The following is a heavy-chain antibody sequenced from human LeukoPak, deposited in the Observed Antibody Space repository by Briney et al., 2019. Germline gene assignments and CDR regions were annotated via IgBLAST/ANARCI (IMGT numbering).Heavy chain of an antibody. CDR2: IGAGGVTT. D-gene: IGHD1-1*01. Sequence: GGSLRLSCAASGFTFSNCVMNWVRQPPGKGLEWVSVIGAGGVTTYYADSVKGRFTISRDDSKNTLFLQMNSLRVEDTAVYYCAKVPSGMTFRVGAFDVWGQGTMVTVSS. CDR3: AKVPSGMTFRVGAFDV. V-gene: IGHV3-23*01. J-gene: IGHJ3*01. CDR1: GFTFSNCV.